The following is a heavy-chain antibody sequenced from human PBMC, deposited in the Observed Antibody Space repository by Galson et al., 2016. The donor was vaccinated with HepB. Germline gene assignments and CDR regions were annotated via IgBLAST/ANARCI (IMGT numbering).Heavy chain of an antibody. CDR3: AGGIVACGD. V-gene: IGHV4-30-2*01. D-gene: IGHD2-21*01. CDR1: GGPISSGASS. Sequence: TLSLTCAVSGGPISSGASSWSWIRQPPGKGLEWIGYIYHGGSTYYNPSLKSRVTISLDRSKNQYSLKLSSVTAAATAVYYCAGGIVACGDWGQGILVTVSS. CDR2: IYHGGST. J-gene: IGHJ4*02.